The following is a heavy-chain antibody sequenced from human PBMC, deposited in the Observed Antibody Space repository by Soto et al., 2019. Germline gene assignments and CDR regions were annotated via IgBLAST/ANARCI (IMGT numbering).Heavy chain of an antibody. CDR2: INIDGTTT. D-gene: IGHD1-26*01. J-gene: IGHJ5*02. CDR3: ARIPYSDTDPCP. CDR1: GFAFSTKW. V-gene: IGHV3-74*01. Sequence: EVQLVESGGGLVQPGGSLRLSCAASGFAFSTKWMHWVSQGPGKGLVWVSRINIDGTTTNYADSVKGRFTISRDNAKNMLYLQMDSLRAEDTAVYYCARIPYSDTDPCPWGQGTLVTVSS.